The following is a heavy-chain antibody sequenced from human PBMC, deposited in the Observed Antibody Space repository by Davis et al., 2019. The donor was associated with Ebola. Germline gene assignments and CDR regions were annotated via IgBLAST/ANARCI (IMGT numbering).Heavy chain of an antibody. J-gene: IGHJ5*02. V-gene: IGHV3-23*01. D-gene: IGHD3-3*01. CDR2: ISGSGGST. CDR3: AKDSTYYDFWSGTTVNWFDP. CDR1: GFTFSSYA. Sequence: GGSLRPSCAASGFTFSSYAMSWVRQAPGKGLEWVSAISGSGGSTNYADSVKGRFTISRDNSKNTLYLQMNSLRAEDTAVYYCAKDSTYYDFWSGTTVNWFDPWGQGTLVTVSS.